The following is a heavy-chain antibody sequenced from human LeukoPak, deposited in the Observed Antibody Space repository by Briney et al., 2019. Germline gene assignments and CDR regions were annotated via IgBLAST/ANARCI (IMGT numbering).Heavy chain of an antibody. V-gene: IGHV3-30*18. CDR2: ISYDGSNK. CDR1: GFTFRNYW. D-gene: IGHD6-19*01. CDR3: AKDHNSSGFDY. Sequence: PGGSLRLSCVASGFTFRNYWMSWVRQAPGKGLEWVAVISYDGSNKYYADSVKGRFTISRDNSKNTLYLQMNSLRAEDTAVYYCAKDHNSSGFDYWGQGTLVTVSS. J-gene: IGHJ4*02.